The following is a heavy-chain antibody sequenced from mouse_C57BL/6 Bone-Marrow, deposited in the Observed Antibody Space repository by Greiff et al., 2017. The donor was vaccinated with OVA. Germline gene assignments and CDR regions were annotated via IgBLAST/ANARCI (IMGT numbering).Heavy chain of an antibody. CDR2: IYPGDGDT. V-gene: IGHV1-82*01. D-gene: IGHD1-1*01. J-gene: IGHJ2*01. CDR3: ASGVGGSSYGY. CDR1: GYAFSSSW. Sequence: VQLQQSGPELVKPGASVKISCKASGYAFSSSWMNWVKQRPGKGLEWIGRIYPGDGDTNYNGKFKGKATLTADKSSSTAYMQLSSLTSEDSAVYFCASGVGGSSYGYWGQGTTLTVSS.